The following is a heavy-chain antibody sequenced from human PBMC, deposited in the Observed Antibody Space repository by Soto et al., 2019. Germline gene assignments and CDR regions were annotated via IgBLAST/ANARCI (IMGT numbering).Heavy chain of an antibody. CDR2: ISWNSGSI. V-gene: IGHV3-9*01. CDR3: AKDIGSYRCT. J-gene: IGHJ5*02. Sequence: EVQLVESGGGLVQPGRSLRLSCAASGFTFDDYAMHWVRQAPGKGLEWVSGISWNSGSIGYADSVKGRFTISRDNAKNSLYLQMNSLRAEDTALYYCAKDIGSYRCTSGQGTLVTVSS. D-gene: IGHD5-18*01. CDR1: GFTFDDYA.